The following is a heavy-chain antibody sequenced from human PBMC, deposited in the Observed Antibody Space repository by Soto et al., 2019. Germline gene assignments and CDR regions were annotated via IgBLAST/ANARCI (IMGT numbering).Heavy chain of an antibody. V-gene: IGHV3-66*01. CDR3: ARDTGYDYRYCMGV. J-gene: IGHJ6*02. CDR2: IYSGGST. Sequence: EVQLVESGGGLVQPGGSLRLSCAASGFTVSSNYMSWVRQAPGKGLEWVSVIYSGGSTYYADSVKGRFTISRDNSKTTRYRQMNSLRAEDTAVYYCARDTGYDYRYCMGVWGQGTTVTVSS. CDR1: GFTVSSNY. D-gene: IGHD3-16*01.